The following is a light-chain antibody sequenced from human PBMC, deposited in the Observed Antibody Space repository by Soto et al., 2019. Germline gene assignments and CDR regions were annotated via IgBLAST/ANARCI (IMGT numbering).Light chain of an antibody. CDR1: QTISSW. Sequence: DIQMTQSPSTLSGSVGDRVTITCRASQTISSWLAWYQQKPGKAPKLLIYEASSLQSGVPSRFSGSGSGTEFTLTISSLQPEDSATYYCLKDINYPWTFGQGTKVDIK. CDR3: LKDINYPWT. CDR2: EAS. V-gene: IGKV1-5*03. J-gene: IGKJ1*01.